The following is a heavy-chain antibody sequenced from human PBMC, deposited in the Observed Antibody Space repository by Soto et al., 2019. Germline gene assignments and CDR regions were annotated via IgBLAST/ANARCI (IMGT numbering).Heavy chain of an antibody. D-gene: IGHD2-15*01. V-gene: IGHV3-23*01. J-gene: IGHJ4*01. CDR2: ISSSGDST. CDR1: GFTFNNYA. CDR3: AYCSGGNCYTRLDY. Sequence: GGSLRLSCAPSGFTFNNYAMTWVRQAPGKGLEWVSAISSSGDSTHYAEAVKGRFTISRDNSMNTLYLQLNSLRAEDTAVYYCAYCSGGNCYTRLDYWGHGTLVTVSS.